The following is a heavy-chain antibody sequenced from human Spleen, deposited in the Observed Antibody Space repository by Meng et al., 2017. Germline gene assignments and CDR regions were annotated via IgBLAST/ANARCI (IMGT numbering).Heavy chain of an antibody. Sequence: HHQPVGAGLFSLSGAPSLPCAFYGGSFSGYYWSWSRQPPGKGLEWIEEINHSGSTNYNPSLKSRVTISVDTSKNQFSLKLTSVTAADTAVYYCARGPTTMAHDFDYWGQGTLVTVSS. CDR2: INHSGST. CDR3: ARGPTTMAHDFDY. CDR1: GGSFSGYY. V-gene: IGHV4-34*01. J-gene: IGHJ4*02. D-gene: IGHD4-11*01.